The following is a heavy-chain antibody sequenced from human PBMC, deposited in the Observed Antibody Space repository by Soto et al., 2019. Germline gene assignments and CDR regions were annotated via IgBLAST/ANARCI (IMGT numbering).Heavy chain of an antibody. CDR3: ARGGSNDWQVAFDI. CDR1: GGSFRNYY. CDR2: INHSGSN. D-gene: IGHD3-9*01. Sequence: KPSETLSLTCGVYGGSFRNYYNWIRQSPGKGLEWIGEINHSGSNNYSPSLKSRVTMSLDTSKNQFSLKLTSVTAADTAVYYCARGGSNDWQVAFDIWGQGTMVTVSS. V-gene: IGHV4-34*01. J-gene: IGHJ3*02.